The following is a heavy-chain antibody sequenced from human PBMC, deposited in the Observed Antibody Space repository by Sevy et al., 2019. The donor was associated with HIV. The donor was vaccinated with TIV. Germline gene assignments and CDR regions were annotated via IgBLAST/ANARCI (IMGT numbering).Heavy chain of an antibody. Sequence: SETLSLTCAVSGGSVTTENWWSWVRQAPGKGLEWIGEINHSGNTNYNPSVKSRVTISIDKSTNKYSLKVSSVTAADTAIDYCATAGGGGGCCYYYGLDVWGQGTTVTVSS. CDR1: GGSVTTENW. CDR3: ATAGGGGGCCYYYGLDV. CDR2: INHSGNT. D-gene: IGHD2-15*01. J-gene: IGHJ6*02. V-gene: IGHV4-4*02.